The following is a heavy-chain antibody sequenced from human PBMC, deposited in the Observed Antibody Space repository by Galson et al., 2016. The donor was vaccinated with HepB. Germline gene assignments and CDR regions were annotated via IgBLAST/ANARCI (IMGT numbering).Heavy chain of an antibody. CDR3: AKRHEYCPAVGCSVDY. Sequence: SLRLSCTASGFTFSNYGMHWVRQAPGKGLEWVAADSMDGRRKFYADSVKGRFTISTDNSNNMLLLQMSSLRADDTAIYYCAKRHEYCPAVGCSVDYWGQGSLVSVSS. CDR2: DSMDGRRK. J-gene: IGHJ4*02. V-gene: IGHV3-30*18. CDR1: GFTFSNYG. D-gene: IGHD2/OR15-2a*01.